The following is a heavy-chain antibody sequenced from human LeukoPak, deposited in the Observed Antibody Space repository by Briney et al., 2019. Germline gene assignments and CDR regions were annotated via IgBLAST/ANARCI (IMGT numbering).Heavy chain of an antibody. Sequence: GGSLRLFCAASGFTFSSYAMSWVRQAPGKGLEWVSAISGSGGSTYYADSVKGRFTISRDNSKNTLYLQMNSLRAEDTAVYYCARSRDGYTLFDYWGQGTLVTVSS. J-gene: IGHJ4*02. CDR2: ISGSGGST. CDR1: GFTFSSYA. CDR3: ARSRDGYTLFDY. D-gene: IGHD5-24*01. V-gene: IGHV3-23*01.